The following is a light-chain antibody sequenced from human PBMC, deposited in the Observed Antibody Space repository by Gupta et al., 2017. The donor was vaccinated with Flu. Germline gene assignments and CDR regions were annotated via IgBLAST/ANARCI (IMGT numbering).Light chain of an antibody. CDR3: SSYESSGTWV. Sequence: SITISCTGTSSDVVIYNYVNCHQKTPGKAPTLMIYEVSNRPSEVSNRFSGSKSGNTASLTISGLQAEDEGDYYCSSYESSGTWVFGGGTKLTVL. CDR1: SSDVVIYNY. CDR2: EVS. J-gene: IGLJ3*02. V-gene: IGLV2-14*01.